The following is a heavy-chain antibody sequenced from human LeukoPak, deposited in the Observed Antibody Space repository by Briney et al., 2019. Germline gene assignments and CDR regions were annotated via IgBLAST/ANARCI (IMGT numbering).Heavy chain of an antibody. CDR3: ARGLRGLVRGGDY. D-gene: IGHD6-6*01. J-gene: IGHJ4*02. CDR1: GFTFSSYS. Sequence: PGGSLRLSCAASGFTFSSYSMNWVRQAPGKGLEWVSSISSSSSYIYYADSVKGRFTISRDNAKNSLYLQMNSLRAEDTAVYYCARGLRGLVRGGDYWGQETLVTVSS. V-gene: IGHV3-21*01. CDR2: ISSSSSYI.